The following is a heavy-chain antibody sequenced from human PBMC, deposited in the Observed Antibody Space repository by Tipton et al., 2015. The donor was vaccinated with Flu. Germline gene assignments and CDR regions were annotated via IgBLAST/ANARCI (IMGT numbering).Heavy chain of an antibody. CDR1: GFTFSSYS. Sequence: SLRLSCAASGFTFSSYSMNWVRQAPGKGLEWVSSISSSSSYIYYADSVKGRFTISRDNAKNSLYLRMNSLRAEDTAVYYCARESVTGTTIGYYYGMDVWGQGTTVPVSS. J-gene: IGHJ6*02. D-gene: IGHD1-7*01. CDR3: ARESVTGTTIGYYYGMDV. V-gene: IGHV3-21*01. CDR2: ISSSSSYI.